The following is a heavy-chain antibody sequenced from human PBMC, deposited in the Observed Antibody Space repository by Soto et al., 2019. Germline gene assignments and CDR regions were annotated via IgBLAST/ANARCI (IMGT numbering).Heavy chain of an antibody. V-gene: IGHV4-31*03. CDR3: ARGHDSSGYYYPGY. CDR2: IYYSGST. Sequence: TSETLSLTCTVSGGSISSGGYYWSWIRQHPGKGLEWIGYIYYSGSTYYNPSLKSRVTISVDTSKNQFSLKLSSVTAADTAVYYCARGHDSSGYYYPGYWGQGTLVTVSS. CDR1: GGSISSGGYY. J-gene: IGHJ4*02. D-gene: IGHD3-22*01.